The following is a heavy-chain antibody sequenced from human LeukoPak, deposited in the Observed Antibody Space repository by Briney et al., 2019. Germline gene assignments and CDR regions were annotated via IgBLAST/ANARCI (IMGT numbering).Heavy chain of an antibody. CDR2: IIPIFGTA. Sequence: GASVKVSCKASGGTFSSYAISWVRQAPGQGLEWMGGIIPIFGTANYAQKFQGRVTITADESTSTAYMELSSLRSEDTAVYYCARETWGYSGYDYVTFDYWGQGTLVTVSS. CDR1: GGTFSSYA. V-gene: IGHV1-69*13. J-gene: IGHJ4*02. CDR3: ARETWGYSGYDYVTFDY. D-gene: IGHD5-12*01.